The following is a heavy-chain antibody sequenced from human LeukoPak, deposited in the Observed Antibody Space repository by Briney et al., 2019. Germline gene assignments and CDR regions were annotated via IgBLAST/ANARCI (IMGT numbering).Heavy chain of an antibody. CDR1: GFTFSSYA. Sequence: GGSLRLSCAASGFTFSSYAMSWVRQAPGKGLEWVSAISGSGGRTYYADSVKGRFTISRDNSKNTLCPQMNSLRAEDTAVYYCAKDGGGWYSSGWYYFDYWGQGTLVTVSS. CDR3: AKDGGGWYSSGWYYFDY. D-gene: IGHD6-19*01. CDR2: ISGSGGRT. V-gene: IGHV3-23*01. J-gene: IGHJ4*02.